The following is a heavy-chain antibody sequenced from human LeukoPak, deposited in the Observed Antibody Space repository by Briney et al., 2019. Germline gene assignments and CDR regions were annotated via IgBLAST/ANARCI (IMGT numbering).Heavy chain of an antibody. D-gene: IGHD1-26*01. V-gene: IGHV4-39*01. J-gene: IGHJ4*02. Sequence: SETLSLTCTVSGGSIRSSSYYWGWIRQPPGKGLERIGSIYHSGSTFYNPSLKSRVTISVDTSKNQFSLKLSSVTAADTAVYYCARRARGNIYVDYWGQGTLVTVSS. CDR1: GGSIRSSSYY. CDR3: ARRARGNIYVDY. CDR2: IYHSGST.